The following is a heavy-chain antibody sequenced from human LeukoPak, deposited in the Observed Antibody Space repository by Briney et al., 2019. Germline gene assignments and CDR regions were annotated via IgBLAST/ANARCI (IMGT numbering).Heavy chain of an antibody. Sequence: GGSLRLSCAASGFTFSSYAMHWVRQAAGKGLEYVSAISSNGGSTYYANSVKGRFTISRDNSKNTLYLQMGSLRAEDMAVYYCARAEGFYYDSSGDYWGQGTLVTVSS. V-gene: IGHV3-64*01. D-gene: IGHD3-22*01. CDR3: ARAEGFYYDSSGDY. J-gene: IGHJ4*02. CDR2: ISSNGGST. CDR1: GFTFSSYA.